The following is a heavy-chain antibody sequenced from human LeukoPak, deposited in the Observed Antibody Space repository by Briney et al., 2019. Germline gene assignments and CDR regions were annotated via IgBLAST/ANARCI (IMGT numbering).Heavy chain of an antibody. V-gene: IGHV3-30-3*01. J-gene: IGHJ3*02. Sequence: GGSLRLSCAASGFTLSSYAMRWVRQAPGKGLEWVAVISYDGSNKYYADSVKGRFTISRDNSKNTLYLQMNSLRAQDTAVYYCARDGYSSSADAVDIWGQGTRVTVS. D-gene: IGHD6-6*01. CDR3: ARDGYSSSADAVDI. CDR2: ISYDGSNK. CDR1: GFTLSSYA.